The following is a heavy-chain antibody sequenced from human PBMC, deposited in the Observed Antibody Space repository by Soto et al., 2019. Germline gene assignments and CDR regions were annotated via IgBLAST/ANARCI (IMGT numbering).Heavy chain of an antibody. V-gene: IGHV4-31*03. D-gene: IGHD2-2*02. CDR3: ARVVGRYCSSTSCYRNWFDP. Sequence: SETLSLTCTVSGGSISSGGYYWSWIRQHPGKGLEWIGYIYYSGSTYYNPSLKSRVTISVDTSKNQFSLKLSSVTAADTAVYYCARVVGRYCSSTSCYRNWFDPWGQGTLVTVYS. CDR1: GGSISSGGYY. J-gene: IGHJ5*02. CDR2: IYYSGST.